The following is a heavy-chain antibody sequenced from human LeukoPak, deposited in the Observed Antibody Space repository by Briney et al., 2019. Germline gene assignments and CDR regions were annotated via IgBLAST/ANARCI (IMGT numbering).Heavy chain of an antibody. CDR1: GSSISSYY. D-gene: IGHD3-22*01. V-gene: IGHV4-59*01. Sequence: KPSETLSLTCTVSGSSISSYYWSWIRQPPGKGLEWIGYIYYSGSTNYNPSLKSRVTISVDTSKNQFSLKLSSVTAADTAVYYCARVHDSSGYYYYFDYWGQGTLVTVSS. J-gene: IGHJ4*02. CDR2: IYYSGST. CDR3: ARVHDSSGYYYYFDY.